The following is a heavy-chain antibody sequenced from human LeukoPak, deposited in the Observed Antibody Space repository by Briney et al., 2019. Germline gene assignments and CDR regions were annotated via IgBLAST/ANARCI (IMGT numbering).Heavy chain of an antibody. CDR2: ISAYNGNT. J-gene: IGHJ5*02. Sequence: GASVKVSCKASGYTFTSYGISWVRQAPGQGPEWMGWISAYNGNTNYAQKLQGRVTMATDTSTSTAYMELRSLRSDDTAVYYCARSMRGWNWFDPWGQGTLVTVSS. CDR3: ARSMRGWNWFDP. V-gene: IGHV1-18*01. CDR1: GYTFTSYG.